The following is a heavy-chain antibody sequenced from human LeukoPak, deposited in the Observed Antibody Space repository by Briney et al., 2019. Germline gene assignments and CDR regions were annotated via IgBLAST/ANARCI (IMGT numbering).Heavy chain of an antibody. CDR3: VRDLDSYDFWSGYWPDALDT. D-gene: IGHD3-3*01. J-gene: IGHJ3*02. CDR1: GFTFSNYG. CDR2: IWHDGSNE. V-gene: IGHV3-33*08. Sequence: GGSLRLSCVASGFTFSNYGMHWVRQAPGKGLEWVAVIWHDGSNEYCVDSVRGRFIISRDNSRNTLYLQMNSLRAEDTAVYYCVRDLDSYDFWSGYWPDALDTWGQGTMVSVSS.